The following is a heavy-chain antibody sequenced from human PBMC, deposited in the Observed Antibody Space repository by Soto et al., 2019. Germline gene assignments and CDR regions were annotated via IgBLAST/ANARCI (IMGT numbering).Heavy chain of an antibody. CDR2: ISYDGSNK. J-gene: IGHJ4*02. V-gene: IGHV3-30*18. CDR1: GFTFSSYG. D-gene: IGHD3-22*01. Sequence: PGGSLRLSCAASGFTFSSYGMHWVRQAPGKGLEWVAVISYDGSNKYYADSVKGRFTISRDNSKNTLYLQMNSLRAEDTAVYYCAKQVPKYYYDSSGYSRSVQDYWGQGTLVTVSS. CDR3: AKQVPKYYYDSSGYSRSVQDY.